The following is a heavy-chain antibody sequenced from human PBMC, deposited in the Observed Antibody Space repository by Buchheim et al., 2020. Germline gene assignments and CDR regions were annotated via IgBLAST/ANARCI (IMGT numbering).Heavy chain of an antibody. CDR2: INHSGSN. J-gene: IGHJ4*02. CDR3: ARITVTTGAGY. CDR1: GGSFSGYY. D-gene: IGHD4-17*01. Sequence: QVQLQQWGAGLLKPSETLSLTCAVYGGSFSGYYWTWIRQPPGKGLEWIGEINHSGSNNHNPSLKSRVTISVDTSKNQFSVKLSSVTAADTAVYYCARITVTTGAGYWGQGTL. V-gene: IGHV4-34*01.